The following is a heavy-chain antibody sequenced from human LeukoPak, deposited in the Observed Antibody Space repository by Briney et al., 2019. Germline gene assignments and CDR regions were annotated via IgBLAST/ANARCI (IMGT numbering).Heavy chain of an antibody. CDR3: ARGPDSGSYQFDY. V-gene: IGHV3-74*01. Sequence: GGSLRLSCAASGFTFSSYWMHWVRQAPGKGLVWVSRINSDGSGTCYADSVKGRFTISRDNAKNTLYLQMNSLRAEDTAVYYCARGPDSGSYQFDYWGQGTLVTVSS. D-gene: IGHD1-26*01. CDR1: GFTFSSYW. J-gene: IGHJ4*02. CDR2: INSDGSGT.